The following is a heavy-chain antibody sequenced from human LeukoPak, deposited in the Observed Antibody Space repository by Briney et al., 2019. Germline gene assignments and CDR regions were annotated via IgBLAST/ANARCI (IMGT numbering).Heavy chain of an antibody. V-gene: IGHV4-4*07. Sequence: SETLSLTCTVSGGSISSYYWSWIRQPAGKGLEWIGRIYTSGSTNYNPSLKSRVTMSVDTSKNQFSLKLSSVTAADTAVYYCARGGPPMIETRRDSWFDPWGQRTLVTVSS. CDR2: IYTSGST. CDR3: ARGGPPMIETRRDSWFDP. CDR1: GGSISSYY. J-gene: IGHJ5*02. D-gene: IGHD3-22*01.